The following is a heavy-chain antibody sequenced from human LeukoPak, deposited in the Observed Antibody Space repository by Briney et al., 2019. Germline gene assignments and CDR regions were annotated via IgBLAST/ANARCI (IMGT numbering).Heavy chain of an antibody. CDR3: ARDYVAQVY. V-gene: IGHV4-39*07. J-gene: IGHJ4*02. Sequence: SETLSLTCTVSGGSISSSSYYWGWIRQPPGKGLEWIGSIYYSGSTYYNPSLKSRVTISVDTSKNQFSLKLSSVTAADTAVYYCARDYVAQVYWGQGTLVTVSS. CDR2: IYYSGST. CDR1: GGSISSSSYY. D-gene: IGHD3-16*01.